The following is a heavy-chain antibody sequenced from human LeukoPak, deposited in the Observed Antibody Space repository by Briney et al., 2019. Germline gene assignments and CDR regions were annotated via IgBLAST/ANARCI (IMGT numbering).Heavy chain of an antibody. CDR2: IYYSGITYYSGIT. Sequence: SETLSLTCTVSGGSISSSTYYWGWIRQPPGKGLEWIGSIYYSGITYYSGITYYNPSLKSRVTISVDTSKNQFSLKLSSVTAADTAVYYCARDYYDSSGYQRYGFDPWGQGTLVTVSS. CDR3: ARDYYDSSGYQRYGFDP. J-gene: IGHJ5*02. CDR1: GGSISSSTYY. D-gene: IGHD3-22*01. V-gene: IGHV4-39*07.